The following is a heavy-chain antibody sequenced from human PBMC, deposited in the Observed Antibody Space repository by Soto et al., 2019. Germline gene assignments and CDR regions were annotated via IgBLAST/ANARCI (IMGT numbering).Heavy chain of an antibody. J-gene: IGHJ4*02. CDR2: ISTTGGST. Sequence: DVQLLESGGSLVQPGGSLRLSCAASGFTFKAYSLSWVRQAPGKGLEWVSAISTTGGSTYYADSVKGRFTISRDNSQNTLSLQMSSLRAEDTAVYFCARPDGSTYSFRYWGQGTLVTVSS. CDR1: GFTFKAYS. V-gene: IGHV3-23*01. D-gene: IGHD3-10*01. CDR3: ARPDGSTYSFRY.